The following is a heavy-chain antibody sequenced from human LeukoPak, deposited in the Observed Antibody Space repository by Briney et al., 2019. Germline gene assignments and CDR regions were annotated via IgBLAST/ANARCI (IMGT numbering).Heavy chain of an antibody. CDR1: GFTFDDYG. V-gene: IGHV3-20*04. CDR2: INWNGGST. D-gene: IGHD2-2*01. CDR3: ARDLGDCSSTSCPVGY. J-gene: IGHJ4*02. Sequence: GGSLRLSCAASGFTFDDYGMSWVRQAPGKGPEWVSGINWNGGSTGYADSVKGRFTISRDNAKNSLYLQMNSLRAEDTALYYCARDLGDCSSTSCPVGYWGQGTLVTVSS.